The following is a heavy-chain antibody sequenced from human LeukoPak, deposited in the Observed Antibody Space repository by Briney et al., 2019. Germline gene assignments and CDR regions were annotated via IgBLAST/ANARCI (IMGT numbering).Heavy chain of an antibody. CDR3: ARDSAVLWFGDDAFDI. CDR1: GYTFTSYY. CDR2: INPSGGST. V-gene: IGHV1-46*01. Sequence: ASVKVSCKASGYTFTSYYMHWVRQAPGQGLEWMGIINPSGGSTSYAQKFQGRVTMTRDTSTSTVYMELSSLRSEDTAVYYCARDSAVLWFGDDAFDIWGQGTTVTVSS. J-gene: IGHJ3*02. D-gene: IGHD3-10*01.